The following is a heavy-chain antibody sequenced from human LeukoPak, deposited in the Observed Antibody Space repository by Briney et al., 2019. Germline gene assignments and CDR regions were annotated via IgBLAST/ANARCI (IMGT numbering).Heavy chain of an antibody. J-gene: IGHJ6*03. CDR3: ARVYDFHYYYMDV. CDR2: IHYTGGT. D-gene: IGHD3/OR15-3a*01. V-gene: IGHV4-59*08. Sequence: SETLSLTCTVSDDSLSNYFWYWLRQPPGKALEWIGNIHYTGGTRYNPSLKSRVTISVDPPKKQFSLRLTSVTAADTAVYYCARVYDFHYYYMDVWGKGTTVTVSS. CDR1: DDSLSNYF.